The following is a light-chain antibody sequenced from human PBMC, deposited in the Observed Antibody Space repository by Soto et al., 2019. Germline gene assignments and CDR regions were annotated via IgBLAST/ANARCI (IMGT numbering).Light chain of an antibody. Sequence: IQMTQSPSSLSASVGDRVIITCRASQGIGNSLAWYQQKAGRVPKLLMHYASTLLSGVPSRFSGSGSGTDFTLTISSLQPEEVATDYCQKYDSAPWTFGQGTKVEIK. CDR1: QGIGNS. CDR3: QKYDSAPWT. J-gene: IGKJ1*01. V-gene: IGKV1-27*01. CDR2: YAS.